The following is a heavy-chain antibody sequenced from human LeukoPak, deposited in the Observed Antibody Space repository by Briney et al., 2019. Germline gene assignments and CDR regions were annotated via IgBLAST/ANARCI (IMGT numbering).Heavy chain of an antibody. CDR3: ARLGRDGYTVGAFDY. CDR1: GYSFTSYW. CDR2: IYPGDSDT. V-gene: IGHV5-51*01. Sequence: GESLKISCKGSGYSFTSYWIGWVRQMPGKGLEWMGIIYPGDSDTGYSPSFQGQVTISADKSISTAYLQWSSLKASDTVMYYCARLGRDGYTVGAFDYWSQGTLVTVSS. J-gene: IGHJ4*02. D-gene: IGHD5-24*01.